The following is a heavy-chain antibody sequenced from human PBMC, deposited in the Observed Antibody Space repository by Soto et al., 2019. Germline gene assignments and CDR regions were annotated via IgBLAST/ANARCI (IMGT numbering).Heavy chain of an antibody. CDR2: IYYSGST. V-gene: IGHV4-59*12. D-gene: IGHD3-10*01. J-gene: IGHJ6*02. CDR1: GGSISSYY. CDR3: ARGTITMGRGVIRPYYYYYGMDV. Sequence: SETLSLTCTFSGGSISSYYWSWIRQPPGKGLEWIGYIYYSGSTNYNPSLKSRVTISVDTSKNQFSLKLSSVTAADTAVYYCARGTITMGRGVIRPYYYYYGMDVWGQGTTVTVSS.